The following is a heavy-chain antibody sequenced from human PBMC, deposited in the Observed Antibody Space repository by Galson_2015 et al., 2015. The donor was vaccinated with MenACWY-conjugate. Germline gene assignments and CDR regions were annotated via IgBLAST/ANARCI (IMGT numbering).Heavy chain of an antibody. Sequence: SLRLSCAASGFPLSGYWMAWVRQAPGEGLEWVANIKQDGSEKYYVDSVKGRFTISRDNAKNSLYLEMNSLRAEDTAVYYCARDHPSTYGIAWDLFELWGQGTMVTVSS. D-gene: IGHD4-17*01. V-gene: IGHV3-7*03. J-gene: IGHJ3*01. CDR3: ARDHPSTYGIAWDLFEL. CDR2: IKQDGSEK. CDR1: GFPLSGYW.